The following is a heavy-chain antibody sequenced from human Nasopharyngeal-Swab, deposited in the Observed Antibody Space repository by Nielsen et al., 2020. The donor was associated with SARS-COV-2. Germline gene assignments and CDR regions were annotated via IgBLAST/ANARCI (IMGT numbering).Heavy chain of an antibody. CDR2: INTSGGST. D-gene: IGHD6-25*01. Sequence: ASEKVSCKASGYTFTSYYMHWVRQAPGQGLEWMGIINTSGGSTSYAQKFQGRVTMTRDTSTSKVYMELSSLRSEDTAVYYCARGAGGYQTYNWFDPWGQGTLVTVSS. V-gene: IGHV1-46*01. CDR3: ARGAGGYQTYNWFDP. J-gene: IGHJ5*02. CDR1: GYTFTSYY.